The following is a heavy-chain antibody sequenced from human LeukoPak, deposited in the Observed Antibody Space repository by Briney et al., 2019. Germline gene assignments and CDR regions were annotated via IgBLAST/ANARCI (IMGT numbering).Heavy chain of an antibody. CDR1: GGSISSSSYY. D-gene: IGHD6-13*01. J-gene: IGHJ4*02. CDR2: IYYSGST. Sequence: PSETLSLTCTVSGGSISSSSYYWGWIRQPPGKGLEWIGSIYYSGSTYYNPSLKSRVTISVDSSKNQFSLKLSSVTAADTAVYYCARLRGRPGIASYFDYWGQGTLVTVSS. V-gene: IGHV4-39*01. CDR3: ARLRGRPGIASYFDY.